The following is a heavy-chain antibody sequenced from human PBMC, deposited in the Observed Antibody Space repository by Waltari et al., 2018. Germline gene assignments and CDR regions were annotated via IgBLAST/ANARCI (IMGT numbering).Heavy chain of an antibody. CDR1: GGPFNSYA. CDR3: ASPKSLDIVVYGMDV. J-gene: IGHJ6*02. CDR2: IIPILRTA. D-gene: IGHD2-15*01. Sequence: QVQLVQSGAEVKKPGSSVKVSCKASGGPFNSYANSWVRPAPGQGLEWMGGIIPILRTANYAQKFQGRVTITADESTSTAYMELSSLRSEDTAVYYCASPKSLDIVVYGMDVWGQGTTVTVSS. V-gene: IGHV1-69*13.